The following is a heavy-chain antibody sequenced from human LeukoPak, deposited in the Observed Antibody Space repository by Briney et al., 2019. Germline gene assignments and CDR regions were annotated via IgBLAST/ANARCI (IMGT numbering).Heavy chain of an antibody. V-gene: IGHV1-46*01. Sequence: ASVKVPCKASGYTFTSYYMYWMRQAPGQGLEWMGIINPSGGSTSYPQKFQGRVTMTRDTSTSTVYMELSSLRSEDTAVYYCARGYYGSGSRNWFDPWGQGTLVTVSS. CDR1: GYTFTSYY. CDR3: ARGYYGSGSRNWFDP. D-gene: IGHD3-10*01. J-gene: IGHJ5*02. CDR2: INPSGGST.